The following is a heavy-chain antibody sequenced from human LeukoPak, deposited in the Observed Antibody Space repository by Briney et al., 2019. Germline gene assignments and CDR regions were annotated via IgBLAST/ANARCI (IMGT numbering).Heavy chain of an antibody. CDR3: ARGGPWGSNDAFDV. CDR1: GFTLSSYE. Sequence: GGSLRLSCAASGFTLSSYEMHWVRQGLGKGLEWVSAIGTAGDTHYPDSVKGRFTVSREDANNAVYLQLSSLRAGDSAVYYCARGGPWGSNDAFDVWGQGTTVTVSS. CDR2: IGTAGDT. V-gene: IGHV3-13*01. J-gene: IGHJ3*01. D-gene: IGHD3-10*01.